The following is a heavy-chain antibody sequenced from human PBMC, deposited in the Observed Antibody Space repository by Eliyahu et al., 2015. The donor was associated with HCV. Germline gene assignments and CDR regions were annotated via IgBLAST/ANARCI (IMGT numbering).Heavy chain of an antibody. V-gene: IGHV3-74*01. J-gene: IGHJ4*02. CDR3: TRGGSWTPADY. CDR2: INLDGSST. D-gene: IGHD6-13*01. Sequence: EVQLVESGGGLIQPGGSLRLSCAASGFTFGNYWXHWVRQAPGRGLVWVSRINLDGSSTAYADSVKGRFTISRDNARNTLYLQMNSLRAEDTAVYYCTRGGSWTPADYWGQGTLVTVSS. CDR1: GFTFGNYW.